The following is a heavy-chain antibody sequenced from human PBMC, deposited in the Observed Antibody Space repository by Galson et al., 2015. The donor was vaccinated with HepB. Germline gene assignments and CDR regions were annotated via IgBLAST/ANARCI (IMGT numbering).Heavy chain of an antibody. CDR1: GYTFTSYG. CDR2: ISAYNGNT. Sequence: SVKVSCKASGYTFTSYGISWVRQAPGQGLEWMGWISAYNGNTNYAQKLQGRVTMTTDTSTSTAYMELRSLRSDDTAVYYCARDGDWNYEGSSFDYWGQGTLVTVSS. D-gene: IGHD1-7*01. J-gene: IGHJ4*02. CDR3: ARDGDWNYEGSSFDY. V-gene: IGHV1-18*04.